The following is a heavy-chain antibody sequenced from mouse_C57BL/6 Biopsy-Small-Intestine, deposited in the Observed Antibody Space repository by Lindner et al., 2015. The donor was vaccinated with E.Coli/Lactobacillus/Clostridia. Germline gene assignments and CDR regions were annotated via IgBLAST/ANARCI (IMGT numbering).Heavy chain of an antibody. CDR3: ARQGYGNHFDY. V-gene: IGHV1-82*01. Sequence: VQLQESGPELVKPGASVKISCKAPGYAFSSSWMNWVKQRPGKGLEWIGRIYPGDGDTNYNGKFKGKATLTADKSSSTAYMQLSRLTSEDSAVYFCARQGYGNHFDYWGQGDHSHSLL. D-gene: IGHD2-1*01. CDR1: GYAFSSSW. CDR2: IYPGDGDT. J-gene: IGHJ2*01.